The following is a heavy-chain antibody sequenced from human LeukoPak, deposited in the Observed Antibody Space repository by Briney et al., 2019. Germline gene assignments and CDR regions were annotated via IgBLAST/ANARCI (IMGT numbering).Heavy chain of an antibody. J-gene: IGHJ4*02. V-gene: IGHV3-11*04. CDR2: ISCSGSTI. D-gene: IGHD6-13*01. Sequence: GGSLRLSCTASGFSFGDYALTWVRQAPGKGLDWVSYISCSGSTIYYVDSVKGRFTISRDNAKNSLYLQMNSLRAEDTAVYYCARDYSGIAAAGPFDYWGQGTLVTVS. CDR3: ARDYSGIAAAGPFDY. CDR1: GFSFGDYA.